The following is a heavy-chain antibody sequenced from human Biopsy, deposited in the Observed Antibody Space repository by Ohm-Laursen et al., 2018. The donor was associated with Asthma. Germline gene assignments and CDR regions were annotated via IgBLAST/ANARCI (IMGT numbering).Heavy chain of an antibody. CDR2: ISWNSGSL. D-gene: IGHD3-16*01. J-gene: IGHJ3*02. Sequence: SLRLSCAASGFTFDDYGMSWVRQAPGKGLEWVSGISWNSGSLEYADSVKGLFTVSRDNAKRTLYLQMNSLRAEDTALYYCVRVWGGSAFDIWGQGTMVTVSS. CDR3: VRVWGGSAFDI. V-gene: IGHV3-9*01. CDR1: GFTFDDYG.